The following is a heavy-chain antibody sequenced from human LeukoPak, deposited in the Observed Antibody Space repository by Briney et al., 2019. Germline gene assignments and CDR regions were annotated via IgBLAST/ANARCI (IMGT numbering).Heavy chain of an antibody. D-gene: IGHD6-13*01. J-gene: IGHJ6*03. Sequence: SETLSLTCTVSGGSISSGSYYWSWIRQPAGKGLEWIGRIYTSGSTDYNPSLKSRVTISVDTSKNQFSLKLSSVTAADTAVYYCARVGFLAAAGPGGLLYYMDVWGKGTTVTVSS. CDR1: GGSISSGSYY. V-gene: IGHV4-61*02. CDR2: IYTSGST. CDR3: ARVGFLAAAGPGGLLYYMDV.